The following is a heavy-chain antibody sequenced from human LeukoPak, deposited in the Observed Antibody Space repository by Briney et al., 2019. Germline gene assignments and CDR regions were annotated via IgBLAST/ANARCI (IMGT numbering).Heavy chain of an antibody. CDR3: AKMEYYYGSPIDY. J-gene: IGHJ4*02. CDR2: IYHSGST. D-gene: IGHD3-10*01. CDR1: GGSISSSNW. V-gene: IGHV4-4*02. Sequence: SSGILSLTCAVSGGSISSSNWWSWVRQPPGKGLEWIGEIYHSGSTYYNPSLKSRVTISVDTSKNQFSLKLSSVTAADTAVYYCAKMEYYYGSPIDYWGQGTLVTVSS.